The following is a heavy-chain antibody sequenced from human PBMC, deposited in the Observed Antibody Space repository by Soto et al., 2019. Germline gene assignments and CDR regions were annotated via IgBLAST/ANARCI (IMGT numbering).Heavy chain of an antibody. Sequence: GGSLRLSCAASGFTFSSYGMHWVRQAPGKGLEWVAVISYDGSNKYYADSVKGRFTISRDNSKNTLYLQMNSLRAEDTAVYYCAKDRFPWRTGIRDPFDYWGQGTLVTVSS. V-gene: IGHV3-30*18. CDR1: GFTFSSYG. CDR3: AKDRFPWRTGIRDPFDY. J-gene: IGHJ4*02. D-gene: IGHD1-1*01. CDR2: ISYDGSNK.